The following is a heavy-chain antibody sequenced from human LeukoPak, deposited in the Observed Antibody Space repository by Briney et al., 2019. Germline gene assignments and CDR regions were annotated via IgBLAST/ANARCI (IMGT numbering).Heavy chain of an antibody. J-gene: IGHJ4*02. CDR1: GGSISSYY. CDR2: IYYSGST. V-gene: IGHV4-59*01. D-gene: IGHD4-17*01. Sequence: SETLSLTCSVSGGSISSYYYCWIRQPPAKGLEWIGYIYYSGSTNYNPSLRSRVTMSVDTSKNQFSLKLSSVTAADTAVYYCARSDYGDFFDYWGQGTLVTVSS. CDR3: ARSDYGDFFDY.